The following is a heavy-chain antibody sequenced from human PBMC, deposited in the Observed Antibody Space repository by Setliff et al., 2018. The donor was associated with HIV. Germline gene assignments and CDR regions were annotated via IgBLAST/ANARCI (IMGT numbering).Heavy chain of an antibody. J-gene: IGHJ3*02. CDR3: ARVGQQQLVLNDAFDI. CDR2: IYTSGST. Sequence: PSETLSLTCTVSGGSISSYYWSWIRQPAGKGLEWIGRIYTSGSTNYNPSLKSRVTMSVDTSKNQFSLKLSSVTAADTAVYYCARVGQQQLVLNDAFDIWGQGTMVTV. CDR1: GGSISSYY. V-gene: IGHV4-4*07. D-gene: IGHD6-13*01.